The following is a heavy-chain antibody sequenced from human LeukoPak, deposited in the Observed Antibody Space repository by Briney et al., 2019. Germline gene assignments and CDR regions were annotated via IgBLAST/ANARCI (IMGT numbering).Heavy chain of an antibody. V-gene: IGHV3-23*01. CDR2: ISGSGTST. D-gene: IGHD3-10*01. CDR3: AKQPASGSCFDY. J-gene: IGHJ4*02. CDR1: GYTFNSYA. Sequence: GGSLRLSCTASGYTFNSYAMSWVRQAPGKGLEWVSGISGSGTSTYYADCVKGRFTISRDNSKNTLYLQMNSLRAEDTALYYCAKQPASGSCFDYWGQGTLVTVSS.